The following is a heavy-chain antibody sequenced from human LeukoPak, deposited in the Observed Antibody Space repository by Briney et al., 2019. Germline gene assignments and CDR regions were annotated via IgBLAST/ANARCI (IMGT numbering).Heavy chain of an antibody. CDR1: GGTFSSYT. CDR3: ARGDYYDSSGNDAFDI. Sequence: SVKVSCKASGGTFSSYTISWVRQAPGQGLEWTGRIIPILGIANYAQKFQGRVTITADKSTSTAYMELSSLRSEDTAVYYCARGDYYDSSGNDAFDIWGQGTMVTVSS. D-gene: IGHD3-22*01. J-gene: IGHJ3*02. V-gene: IGHV1-69*02. CDR2: IIPILGIA.